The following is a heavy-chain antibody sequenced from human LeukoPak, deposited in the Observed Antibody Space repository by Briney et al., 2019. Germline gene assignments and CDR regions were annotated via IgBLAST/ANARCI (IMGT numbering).Heavy chain of an antibody. D-gene: IGHD3-10*01. Sequence: GGSLRLSCAASGFTFSSYEMHWVRQAPGKGLEWVSYISSSGSTIYYADSVKGRFTISRDNAKNSLYLQMNSLRDEDTAVYYCARDLSGRSAFDIWGQGTMVTVSS. J-gene: IGHJ3*02. CDR1: GFTFSSYE. CDR3: ARDLSGRSAFDI. CDR2: ISSSGSTI. V-gene: IGHV3-48*03.